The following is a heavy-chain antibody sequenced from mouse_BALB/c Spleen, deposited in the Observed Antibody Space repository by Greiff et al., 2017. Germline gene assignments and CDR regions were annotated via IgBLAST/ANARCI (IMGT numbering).Heavy chain of an antibody. CDR1: GFTFSSYG. Sequence: EVQLQESGGGLVQPGGSLKLSCAASGFTFSSYGMSWVRQTPDKRLELVATINSNGGSTYYPDSVKGRFTISRDNAKNTLYLQMSSLKSEDTAMYYCARAYDYYFDYWGQGTTLTVSS. CDR2: INSNGGST. D-gene: IGHD2-4*01. CDR3: ARAYDYYFDY. J-gene: IGHJ2*01. V-gene: IGHV5-6-3*01.